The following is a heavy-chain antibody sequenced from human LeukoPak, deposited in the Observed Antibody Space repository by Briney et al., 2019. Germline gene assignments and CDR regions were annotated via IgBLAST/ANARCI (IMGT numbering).Heavy chain of an antibody. J-gene: IGHJ6*02. CDR1: GGSISSGDYY. V-gene: IGHV4-31*03. D-gene: IGHD2-8*01. CDR2: IYYSGST. Sequence: SETLSLTCTVSGGSISSGDYYWSWIRQHPGKGLEWIGYIYYSGSTYYNPSLKSRVTISVDTSKNQFSLKLSSVTAADTAVYYCARDRRNGYYYYGMDVWGQGTTVTVSS. CDR3: ARDRRNGYYYYGMDV.